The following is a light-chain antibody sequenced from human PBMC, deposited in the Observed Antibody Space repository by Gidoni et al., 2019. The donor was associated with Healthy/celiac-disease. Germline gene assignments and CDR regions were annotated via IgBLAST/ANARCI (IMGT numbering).Light chain of an antibody. V-gene: IGKV1-39*01. CDR2: SAS. Sequence: DIQMTQAPPSLSASVGDRVTITCRASQSISSFLNWYQQKPGKAPKLLIYSASSLQSGVPSRFSGSGSGTDFTLSIRNLQPEDFATYYCQQSYTTPGTFGPGTKVDIK. CDR3: QQSYTTPGT. CDR1: QSISSF. J-gene: IGKJ3*01.